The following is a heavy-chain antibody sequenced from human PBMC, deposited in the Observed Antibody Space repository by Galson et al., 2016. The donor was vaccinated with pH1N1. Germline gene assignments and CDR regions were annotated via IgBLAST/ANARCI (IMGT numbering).Heavy chain of an antibody. CDR2: IYYSGTI. V-gene: IGHV4-30-4*01. CDR3: ARGEGIRYYYSGMDV. Sequence: TLSLTCTVSGGSMNSADYYWSWIRQPPGKGLEWIGYIYYSGTIYFSPSLKSRLSMSVDMSNNQFSLTLNSVTAADTAVYYCARGEGIRYYYSGMDVWGQGTTVTVFS. J-gene: IGHJ6*02. CDR1: GGSMNSADYY. D-gene: IGHD3-16*01.